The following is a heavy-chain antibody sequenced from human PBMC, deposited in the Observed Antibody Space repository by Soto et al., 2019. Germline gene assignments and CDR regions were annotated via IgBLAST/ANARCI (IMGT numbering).Heavy chain of an antibody. CDR1: GFTFSSYA. CDR2: ISYDGSNK. Sequence: GGSLRLSCAASGFTFSSYAMHWVRQAPGKGLEWVAVISYDGSNKYYADSVKGRFTISRDNSKNTLYLQMNSLRAEDTAVYYCARDTNVWGSYRTLHHWGQGTLVTVSS. D-gene: IGHD3-16*02. J-gene: IGHJ4*02. CDR3: ARDTNVWGSYRTLHH. V-gene: IGHV3-30-3*01.